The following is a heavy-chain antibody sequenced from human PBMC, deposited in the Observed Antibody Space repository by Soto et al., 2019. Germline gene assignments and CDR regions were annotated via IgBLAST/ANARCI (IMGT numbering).Heavy chain of an antibody. CDR2: INRDGSST. J-gene: IGHJ4*02. D-gene: IGHD1-1*01. Sequence: GGSLRLSCAASGLTFRSYWMHWVRQAPGKGLVWVSRINRDGSSTSYADSVKGRVTISRDTAKNTLYLQMNSLRAEDTAVYYCAREIVTTGEYYFDSWGLGTLVTVSS. V-gene: IGHV3-74*01. CDR3: AREIVTTGEYYFDS. CDR1: GLTFRSYW.